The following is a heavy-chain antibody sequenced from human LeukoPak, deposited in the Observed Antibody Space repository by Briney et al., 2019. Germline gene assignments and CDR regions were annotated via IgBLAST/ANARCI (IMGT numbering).Heavy chain of an antibody. Sequence: GGSLRLSCAASGFTFSSFAMSWVRQAPGKGLEWVSTISGSGGDTYYADSVRGRFIISRDNSKTTLYLQMNSLRAEDTAVYYCAKQWFGEQRAYWGQGTLVTVSS. V-gene: IGHV3-23*01. J-gene: IGHJ4*02. CDR3: AKQWFGEQRAY. CDR2: ISGSGGDT. D-gene: IGHD3-10*01. CDR1: GFTFSSFA.